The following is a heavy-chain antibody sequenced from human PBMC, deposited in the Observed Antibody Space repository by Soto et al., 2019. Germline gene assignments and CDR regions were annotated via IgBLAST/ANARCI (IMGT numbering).Heavy chain of an antibody. CDR1: GFTFSSYA. J-gene: IGHJ4*02. D-gene: IGHD3-10*01. Sequence: QVQLVESGGGVVQPGRSLRLSCAASGFTFSSYAMHWVRQAPGKGLEWVAVISYDGSNKYYADSVKGRFTISRDNSKNTLYLQMNSLRAEDTAVYYCARSQGGYYVSGGFYDYWGQGTLVTVSS. CDR2: ISYDGSNK. V-gene: IGHV3-30-3*01. CDR3: ARSQGGYYVSGGFYDY.